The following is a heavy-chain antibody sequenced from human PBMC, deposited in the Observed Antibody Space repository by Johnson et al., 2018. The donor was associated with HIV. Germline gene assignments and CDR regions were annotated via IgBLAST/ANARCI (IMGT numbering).Heavy chain of an antibody. J-gene: IGHJ3*02. CDR1: GFTFSSYA. V-gene: IGHV3-23*04. D-gene: IGHD6-13*01. CDR2: ISGSGDTT. Sequence: MMLVESGGGLVQPGGSLRLSCAASGFTFSSYAMSWVRQAPGKGLEWVAGISGSGDTTYYADSVKGRFTISRDNSKNMLYLQMNSLRGEDTAVYYCARGGEYGSSVDAFDIGGQGTMVTVAS. CDR3: ARGGEYGSSVDAFDI.